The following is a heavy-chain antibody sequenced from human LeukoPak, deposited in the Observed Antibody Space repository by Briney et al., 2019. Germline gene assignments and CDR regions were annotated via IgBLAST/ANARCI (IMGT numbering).Heavy chain of an antibody. CDR2: IKSKTDGGTT. V-gene: IGHV3-15*01. D-gene: IGHD3-9*01. Sequence: GGSLRRSCAASGFTFSNAWMSWVRQAPGKGLEWVGRIKSKTDGGTTDYAAPVKGRFTISRDNSKNTLHLQMNSLRAEDTAVYYCAKVWDDILTGPFDYWGQGTLVTVSS. CDR1: GFTFSNAW. CDR3: AKVWDDILTGPFDY. J-gene: IGHJ4*02.